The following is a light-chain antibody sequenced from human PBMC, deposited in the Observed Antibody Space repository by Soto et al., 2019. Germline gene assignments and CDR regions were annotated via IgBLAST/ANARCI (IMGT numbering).Light chain of an antibody. V-gene: IGKV1-5*03. CDR1: ESISIW. J-gene: IGKJ1*01. CDR3: QQYKSSST. Sequence: IQLTPSPSSLSAAVGERVTVTCRASESISIWLAWYQQKPGKAPNLLINKASNLQTEVPSRFSGSGSGTEFTLTITSLQPDDFAVYYCQQYKSSSTFGQGTKVDIK. CDR2: KAS.